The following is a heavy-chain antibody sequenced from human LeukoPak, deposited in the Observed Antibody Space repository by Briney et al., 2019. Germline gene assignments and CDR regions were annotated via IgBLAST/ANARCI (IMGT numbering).Heavy chain of an antibody. CDR3: AREMDYGDYVDAFDI. CDR1: GYTFTSYY. V-gene: IGHV1-46*01. CDR2: INPSGGST. Sequence: GASVKVSCKASGYTFTSYYMHWVRQAPGQGLEWMGIINPSGGSTSHAQKFQGRVTMTRDTSTSTVYMELSSLRSEDTAVYYCAREMDYGDYVDAFDIWGQGTMVTVSS. D-gene: IGHD4-17*01. J-gene: IGHJ3*02.